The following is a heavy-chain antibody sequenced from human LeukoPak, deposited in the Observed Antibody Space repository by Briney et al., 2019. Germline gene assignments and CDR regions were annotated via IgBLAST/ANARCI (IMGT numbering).Heavy chain of an antibody. D-gene: IGHD3-10*01. J-gene: IGHJ4*02. V-gene: IGHV1-18*01. CDR1: GYTFTSYG. Sequence: ASVKVSCKASGYTFTSYGISWVRQAPGQGLEWMGWISAYNGNTNYAQKLQGRVTMTTDTSTSTAYMELRSLRSDDTAVYYCARDYYGSGSYYQTSFDYWGQGTLVTVSS. CDR3: ARDYYGSGSYYQTSFDY. CDR2: ISAYNGNT.